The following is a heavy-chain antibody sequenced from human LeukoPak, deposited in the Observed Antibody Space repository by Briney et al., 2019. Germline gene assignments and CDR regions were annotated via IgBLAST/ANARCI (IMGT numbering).Heavy chain of an antibody. CDR3: ARRFSGSYGGGFFDY. V-gene: IGHV3-23*01. CDR1: GFTFSSYA. D-gene: IGHD1-26*01. J-gene: IGHJ4*02. CDR2: LRGSGSNT. Sequence: GGSLRLSCAVSGFTFSSYAMSWVRQVPGKGLEWVSTLRGSGSNTIYADSVKGRFTFSGDISKDTLHLQMNSLRAEDTAIYYCARRFSGSYGGGFFDYWGQGTLVTVSS.